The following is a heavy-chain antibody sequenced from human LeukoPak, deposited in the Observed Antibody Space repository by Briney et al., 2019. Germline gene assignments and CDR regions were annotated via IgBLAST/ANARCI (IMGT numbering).Heavy chain of an antibody. Sequence: PSETLSLTCAVYGGSFSGYYWSWIRQPPGKGLEWIGEINHSGSTNYNPSLKSRVTISVDTSKNQFSLKLSSVTAADTAVYYCASGTVTTLGGAFDIWGQGTMVTVSS. J-gene: IGHJ3*02. CDR2: INHSGST. CDR1: GGSFSGYY. D-gene: IGHD4-17*01. CDR3: ASGTVTTLGGAFDI. V-gene: IGHV4-34*01.